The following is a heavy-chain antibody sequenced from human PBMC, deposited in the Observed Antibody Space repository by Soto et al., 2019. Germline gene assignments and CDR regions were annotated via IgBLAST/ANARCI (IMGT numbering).Heavy chain of an antibody. CDR2: ISYFGDT. V-gene: IGHV4-31*02. D-gene: IGHD4-17*01. CDR3: ATSPPGDNDAFDV. Sequence: WTWIRQPPGKGLEWIGHISYFGDTHYSPPLTSRVTISLDPSKNQFSLKLTSVKAADTAVYYCATSPPGDNDAFDVWGQGTLVSVSS. J-gene: IGHJ3*01.